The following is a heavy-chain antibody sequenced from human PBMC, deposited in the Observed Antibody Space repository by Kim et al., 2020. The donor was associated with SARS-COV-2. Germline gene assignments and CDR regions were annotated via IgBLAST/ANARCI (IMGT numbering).Heavy chain of an antibody. D-gene: IGHD3-9*01. J-gene: IGHJ4*02. CDR3: ARGPRVRYFDWLLSPFDY. V-gene: IGHV4-34*01. Sequence: SETLSLTCAVYGGSFSGYYWSWIRQPPGKGLEWIGEINHSGSTNYNPSLKSRVTISVDTSKNQFSLKLSSVTAADTAVYYCARGPRVRYFDWLLSPFDYWGQGTLVTVSS. CDR2: INHSGST. CDR1: GGSFSGYY.